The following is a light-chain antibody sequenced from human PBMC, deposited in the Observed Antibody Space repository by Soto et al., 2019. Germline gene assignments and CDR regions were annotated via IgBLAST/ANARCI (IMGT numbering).Light chain of an antibody. CDR3: QHYAHNSPIT. V-gene: IGKV3-20*01. CDR1: QSVSSR. Sequence: VLTQSPATLSLSPGERATLSCRASQSVSSRLAWYQQRPGQAPRLLISGASSRATGIPDRFSGSGSGTDFTLTISRLEPEDFALYYCQHYAHNSPITFGQGTRLEIK. CDR2: GAS. J-gene: IGKJ5*01.